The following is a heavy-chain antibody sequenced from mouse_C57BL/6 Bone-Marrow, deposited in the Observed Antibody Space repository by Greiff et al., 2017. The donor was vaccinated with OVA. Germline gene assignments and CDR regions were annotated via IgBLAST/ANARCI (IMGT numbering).Heavy chain of an antibody. J-gene: IGHJ4*01. V-gene: IGHV7-1*01. Sequence: EVQGVESGGGLVQSGRSLRLSCATSGFTFSDFYMEWVRQAPGKGLEWIAASRNKANDYTTEYSASVKGRFIVSRDTSQSILYLQMNALRAEDTAIYYCARRDPGYYAMDYWGQGTSVTVSS. CDR2: SRNKANDYTT. CDR1: GFTFSDFY. D-gene: IGHD3-3*01. CDR3: ARRDPGYYAMDY.